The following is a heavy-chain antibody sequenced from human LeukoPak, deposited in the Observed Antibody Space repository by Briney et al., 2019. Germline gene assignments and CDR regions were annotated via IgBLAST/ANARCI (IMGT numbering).Heavy chain of an antibody. J-gene: IGHJ4*02. V-gene: IGHV3-21*01. CDR2: ISSSSSYI. CDR1: GFTFSSYS. D-gene: IGHD5-12*01. Sequence: GGSLRLSCAASGFTFSSYSMNWVRQAPGRGLEWVSSISSSSSYIYYADSVKGRFTISRDNAKNSLYLQMNSLRAEDTAVYYCARDFLATTNDYWGQGTLVTVSS. CDR3: ARDFLATTNDY.